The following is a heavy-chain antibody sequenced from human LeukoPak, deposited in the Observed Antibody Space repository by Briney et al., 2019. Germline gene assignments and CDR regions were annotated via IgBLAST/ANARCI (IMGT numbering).Heavy chain of an antibody. Sequence: SETLSLTCAVSGGSISSYSWSWIRKPPGKRLEWIGYIYYSGSTNYNPSLKSRVTISVDTSKNQFSLKLSSVTAADTAVYYCARGGPEDSSSWLHYFDYWGQGTLVTVSS. CDR1: GGSISSYS. V-gene: IGHV4-59*01. CDR2: IYYSGST. D-gene: IGHD6-13*01. CDR3: ARGGPEDSSSWLHYFDY. J-gene: IGHJ4*02.